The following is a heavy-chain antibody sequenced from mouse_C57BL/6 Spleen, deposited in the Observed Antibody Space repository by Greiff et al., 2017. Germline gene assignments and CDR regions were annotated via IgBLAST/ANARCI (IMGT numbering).Heavy chain of an antibody. Sequence: EVKVVESGPELVKPGASVKMSCKASGYTFTDYNMHWVKQSHGKSLEWIGYINPNNGGNSYNQKFKGKATWTVHKSSSTAYMERRSRTSEDSAVYYCARSGDYDPFAYWGQGTLVTVSA. CDR1: GYTFTDYN. V-gene: IGHV1-22*01. CDR3: ARSGDYDPFAY. CDR2: INPNNGGN. D-gene: IGHD2-4*01. J-gene: IGHJ3*01.